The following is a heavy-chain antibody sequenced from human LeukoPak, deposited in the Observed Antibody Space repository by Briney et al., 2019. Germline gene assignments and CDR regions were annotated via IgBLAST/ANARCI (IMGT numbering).Heavy chain of an antibody. CDR1: GGSISSSNW. CDR2: IYHSGST. CDR3: ARVYYSSSYDYWYFDL. J-gene: IGHJ2*01. V-gene: IGHV4-4*02. D-gene: IGHD6-13*01. Sequence: PSETLSLTCAVSGGSISSSNWWSWVRQPPGKGLEWIGEIYHSGSTNYSPSLKSRVTLSVDTSKNQFSLKLSSVTAADTAVYYCARVYYSSSYDYWYFDLWGRGTLVTVSS.